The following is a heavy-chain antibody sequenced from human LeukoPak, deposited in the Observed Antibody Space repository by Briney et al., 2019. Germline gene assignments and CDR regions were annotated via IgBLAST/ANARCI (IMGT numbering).Heavy chain of an antibody. CDR2: IRYDGSNK. Sequence: GGSLRLSCAASGFIFSSYGIHWVRQAPGKGLEWVAFIRYDGSNKYYADSVKGRFTISRDNSKNTLYLQMNSLRAEDTAVYYCASPVRGVITYWGQGTLVTVSS. CDR1: GFIFSSYG. V-gene: IGHV3-30*02. D-gene: IGHD3-10*01. CDR3: ASPVRGVITY. J-gene: IGHJ4*02.